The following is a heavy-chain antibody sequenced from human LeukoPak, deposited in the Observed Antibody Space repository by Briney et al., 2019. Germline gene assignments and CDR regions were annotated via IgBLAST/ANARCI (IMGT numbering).Heavy chain of an antibody. CDR2: IYYSGST. CDR3: AREPLHDYNYMDV. J-gene: IGHJ6*03. CDR1: GGSISSYY. Sequence: SETLSLTCTVSGGSISSYYWSWIRQPPGKGLEWIGYIYYSGSTNYNPSLKSRVTISVDTSKNQFSLKLSSVTAADTAVYYCAREPLHDYNYMDVWGKGTTVTVSS. V-gene: IGHV4-59*12.